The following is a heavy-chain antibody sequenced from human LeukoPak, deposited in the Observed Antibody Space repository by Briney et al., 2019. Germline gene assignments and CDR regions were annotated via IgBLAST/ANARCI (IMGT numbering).Heavy chain of an antibody. CDR2: IIPIFGTA. CDR1: GGTFSSYA. D-gene: IGHD3-22*01. V-gene: IGHV1-69*05. CDR3: ARDFLSSGYFDY. J-gene: IGHJ4*02. Sequence: SVKVSCKASGGTFSSYAISWVRQAPGQGLEWMGGIIPIFGTANYAQKFQGRVTITTDESTSTAYMELSSLRSEDTAVYYCARDFLSSGYFDYWGQGTLVTVSS.